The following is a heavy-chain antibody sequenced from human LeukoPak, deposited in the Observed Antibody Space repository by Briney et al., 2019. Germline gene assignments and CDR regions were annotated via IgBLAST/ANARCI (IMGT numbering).Heavy chain of an antibody. J-gene: IGHJ5*02. CDR2: IHFDGSNE. Sequence: GGSLRLSCVASGFIFRSYGIHWVRQAPGKGLEWVTFIHFDGSNEYYADFVKGRFTISRDNSKNTVDLQMNSLRAEDTAVYYCAKDGIMHSNGPPEFDPWGQGTLVSVSS. CDR3: AKDGIMHSNGPPEFDP. D-gene: IGHD3-16*01. V-gene: IGHV3-30*02. CDR1: GFIFRSYG.